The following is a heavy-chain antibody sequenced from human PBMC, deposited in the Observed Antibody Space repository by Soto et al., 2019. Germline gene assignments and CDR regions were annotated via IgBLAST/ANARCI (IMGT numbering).Heavy chain of an antibody. D-gene: IGHD6-13*01. CDR3: ARHPERIAQIGWFDP. CDR2: ISYDGSNK. V-gene: IGHV3-30*03. Sequence: GSLRLSCAASGFTFSSYGMHWVRQAPVKGLEWVAVISYDGSNKYYADSVKGRFTVSRDNSKNTLYLQMNSLRAEDTAVYYCARHPERIAQIGWFDPWGQGT. J-gene: IGHJ5*02. CDR1: GFTFSSYG.